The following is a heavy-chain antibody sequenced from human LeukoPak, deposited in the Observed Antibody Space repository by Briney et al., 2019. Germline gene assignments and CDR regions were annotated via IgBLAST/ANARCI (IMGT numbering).Heavy chain of an antibody. CDR1: GGSFSGYY. CDR3: ARGPTYYYDSSGYYYGRYFDY. D-gene: IGHD3-22*01. V-gene: IGHV4-34*01. CDR2: INHSGST. J-gene: IGHJ4*02. Sequence: SETLSLTCAVYGGSFSGYYWGWIRQPPGKGLEWIGDINHSGSTNYNPSLKRRVTISVDTSKNQFSLKLSSVTAADTAVYYCARGPTYYYDSSGYYYGRYFDYWGQGTLVTVSS.